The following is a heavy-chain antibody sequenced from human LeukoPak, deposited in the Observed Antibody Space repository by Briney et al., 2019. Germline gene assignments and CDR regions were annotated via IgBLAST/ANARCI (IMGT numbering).Heavy chain of an antibody. Sequence: SETLSLTCAVYGGSFSGYYWSWIRQPPGKGLEWIGEINHSGSTNYNPSLKSRVTIPVDTSKNQFSLKLSSVTAADTAVYYCARGPPHRYFDWLLSTSLDYWGQGTLVTVSS. CDR2: INHSGST. V-gene: IGHV4-34*01. J-gene: IGHJ4*02. D-gene: IGHD3-9*01. CDR3: ARGPPHRYFDWLLSTSLDY. CDR1: GGSFSGYY.